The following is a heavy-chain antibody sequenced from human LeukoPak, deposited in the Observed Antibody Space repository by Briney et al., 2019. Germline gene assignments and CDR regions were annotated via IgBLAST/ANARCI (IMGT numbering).Heavy chain of an antibody. CDR1: GFTFSSYA. CDR2: ISYDGSNK. CDR3: ARVTTVTTGDAFDI. D-gene: IGHD4-11*01. V-gene: IGHV3-30-3*01. J-gene: IGHJ3*02. Sequence: GSLRLSCAASGFTFSSYAMHWVRQAPGKGLGWVAVISYDGSNKYYADSVKGRFTISRDNSKNTLYLQMNSLRAEDTAVYYCARVTTVTTGDAFDIWGQGTMVTVSS.